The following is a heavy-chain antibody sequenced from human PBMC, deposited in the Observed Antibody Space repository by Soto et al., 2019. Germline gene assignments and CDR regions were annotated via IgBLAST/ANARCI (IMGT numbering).Heavy chain of an antibody. D-gene: IGHD4-17*01. J-gene: IGHJ4*02. V-gene: IGHV4-39*01. CDR1: GGSISSSSYY. Sequence: LSLTCTVSGGSISSSSYYWGWIRQPPGKGLEWIGSIYYSGSTYYNPSLKSRVTISVDTSKNQFSLKLSSVTAADTAVYYCARHGDVTTSAYYFDYWGQGTLVTVSS. CDR2: IYYSGST. CDR3: ARHGDVTTSAYYFDY.